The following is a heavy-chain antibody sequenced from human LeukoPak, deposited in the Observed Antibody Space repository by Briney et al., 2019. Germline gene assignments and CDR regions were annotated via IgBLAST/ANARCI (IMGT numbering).Heavy chain of an antibody. J-gene: IGHJ6*04. CDR3: ASSTYYYGSGSLYYYGMDV. CDR1: GYSFPSSW. V-gene: IGHV5-51*01. D-gene: IGHD3-10*01. CDR2: IYPAVSDT. Sequence: GVSLQISCNGSGYSFPSSWIGWVRQMPSKGLEWMGSIYPAVSDTRPSPSFHGQVTISADKSISTAYLQWSSLKASDTAMYYCASSTYYYGSGSLYYYGMDVWGKGTTVTVSS.